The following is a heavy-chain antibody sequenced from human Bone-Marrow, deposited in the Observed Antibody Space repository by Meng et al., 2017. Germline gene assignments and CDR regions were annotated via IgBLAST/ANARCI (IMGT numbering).Heavy chain of an antibody. D-gene: IGHD6-13*01. Sequence: GGGVEDLGGSLILSCAVSGFAFSDVGMSWVRQAPGKGLEWVCLIKSKSAGGTKDYAAPVKGRFTISRDDSKNTLYLQMDSLITEDTAVYFCATGAAAADHWGQGTLVTASS. CDR3: ATGAAAADH. CDR2: IKSKSAGGTK. V-gene: IGHV3-15*01. J-gene: IGHJ4*02. CDR1: GFAFSDVG.